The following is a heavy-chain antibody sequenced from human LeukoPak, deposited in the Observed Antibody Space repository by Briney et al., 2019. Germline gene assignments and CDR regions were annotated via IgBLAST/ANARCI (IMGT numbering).Heavy chain of an antibody. V-gene: IGHV4-34*01. CDR1: GTSFSSYY. Sequence: PSETLSLTCAVSGTSFSSYYWSWIRQPPGKGLEWIGEVNHSGYTNDNPSLKSRVTISVETSKNQFSLRLRSVTAADTGVYFCARMTTGHDFWGQGTLVTVSS. D-gene: IGHD4-17*01. CDR2: VNHSGYT. J-gene: IGHJ4*02. CDR3: ARMTTGHDF.